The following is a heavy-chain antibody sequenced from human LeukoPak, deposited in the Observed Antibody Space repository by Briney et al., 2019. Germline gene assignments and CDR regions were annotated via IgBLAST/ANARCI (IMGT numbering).Heavy chain of an antibody. J-gene: IGHJ4*02. D-gene: IGHD6-19*01. V-gene: IGHV3-7*03. CDR2: IKEDGSSQ. Sequence: GGSLRLSCVASGFTFSHSWITWVRQAPGKGLEWVGHIKEDGSSQNYADSVKGQFTISRDNAKSSLHLQMNGLRAEDTAMYYCVKDSGWFHFDSWGQGTLVTVSS. CDR3: VKDSGWFHFDS. CDR1: GFTFSHSW.